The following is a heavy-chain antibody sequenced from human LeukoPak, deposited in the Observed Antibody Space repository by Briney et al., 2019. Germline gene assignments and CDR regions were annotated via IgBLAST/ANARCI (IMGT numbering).Heavy chain of an antibody. CDR3: AREGGFGYDDAFDT. Sequence: GGSLRLSCTASGFTFSTYEMNWVRQPPGKGLEWISYISGSGSSIFYADSLQGRFTVSRDNAKNSVYLQMNSLRAEDTAVYYCAREGGFGYDDAFDTWGHGTTVTVSS. CDR1: GFTFSTYE. CDR2: ISGSGSSI. D-gene: IGHD3-16*02. J-gene: IGHJ3*02. V-gene: IGHV3-48*03.